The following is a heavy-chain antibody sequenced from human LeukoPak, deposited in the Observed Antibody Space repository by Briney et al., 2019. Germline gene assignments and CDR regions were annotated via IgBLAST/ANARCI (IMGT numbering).Heavy chain of an antibody. CDR2: MNPNSGNT. CDR1: GYTFTSYD. CDR3: ARALGMSGDDFG. D-gene: IGHD5-12*01. V-gene: IGHV1-8*01. J-gene: IGHJ4*02. Sequence: ASVKVSCKASGYTFTSYDINWVRHATGQGLEWMGWMNPNSGNTGYAQKFQGRVTMTRDTSISTAYMQLRSLGSAATAVFYCARALGMSGDDFGWGQGILVTVSS.